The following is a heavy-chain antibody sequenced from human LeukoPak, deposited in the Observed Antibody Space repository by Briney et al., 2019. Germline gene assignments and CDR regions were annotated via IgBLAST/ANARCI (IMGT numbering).Heavy chain of an antibody. Sequence: PGGSLRLSCAASGFTFSSYGMSWVRQAPGKGLEWVSVIYSGGSTYYADSVKGRFTISRDNSKNTLYLQMNSLRAEDTAVYYCARLYDSSGYLDYYYYYMDVWGKGTTVTISS. D-gene: IGHD3-22*01. V-gene: IGHV3-66*04. CDR3: ARLYDSSGYLDYYYYYMDV. CDR1: GFTFSSYG. J-gene: IGHJ6*03. CDR2: IYSGGST.